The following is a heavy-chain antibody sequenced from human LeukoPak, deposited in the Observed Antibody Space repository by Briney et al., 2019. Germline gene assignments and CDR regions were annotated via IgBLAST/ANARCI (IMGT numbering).Heavy chain of an antibody. CDR3: AKDMYGYYVGPLDS. Sequence: PGGSLRLSCAASGFTFYNYAMSWVRQAPGKGLEWVSSISGTGTSTYYADSVKGRFTLSRDNSRNTVFLQMNRLRAEDTALYYCAKDMYGYYVGPLDSWGQGTLVTVSS. J-gene: IGHJ4*02. D-gene: IGHD1-26*01. CDR1: GFTFYNYA. V-gene: IGHV3-23*01. CDR2: ISGTGTST.